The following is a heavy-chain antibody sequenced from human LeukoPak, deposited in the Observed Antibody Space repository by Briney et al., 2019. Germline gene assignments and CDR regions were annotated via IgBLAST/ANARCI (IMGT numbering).Heavy chain of an antibody. Sequence: SETLSLTCTVSGYSLTNGYYWGWIRQPPGKGLEWIGFIYYSGSIYYNPSLKSRVTISVDTSKNQFSLRLSFVTAADTAVYYCAKDGGRWDLVAPTLDASDIWGQGTMVAVSS. CDR2: IYYSGSI. V-gene: IGHV4-38-2*02. CDR3: AKDGGRWDLVAPTLDASDI. CDR1: GYSLTNGYY. J-gene: IGHJ3*02. D-gene: IGHD1-26*01.